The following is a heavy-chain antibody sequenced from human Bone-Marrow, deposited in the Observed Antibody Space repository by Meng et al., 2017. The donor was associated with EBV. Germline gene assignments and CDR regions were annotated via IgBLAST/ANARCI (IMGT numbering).Heavy chain of an antibody. Sequence: EVQLVESGGGLVKPGGSLRRAGAASGFTFSSYSMNWVRQAPGKGLEWVSSISSSSSYIYYADSVKGRFTISRDNAKNSLYLQMNSLRAEDTAVYYCASGYYDSSGYYFDYWGQGTLVTVAS. CDR1: GFTFSSYS. J-gene: IGHJ4*02. V-gene: IGHV3-21*01. CDR3: ASGYYDSSGYYFDY. CDR2: ISSSSSYI. D-gene: IGHD3-22*01.